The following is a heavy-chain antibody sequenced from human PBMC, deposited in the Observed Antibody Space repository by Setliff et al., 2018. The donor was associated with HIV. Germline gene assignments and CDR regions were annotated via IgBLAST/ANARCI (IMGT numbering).Heavy chain of an antibody. CDR1: GYTLTELS. Sequence: ASVKVSCKVSGYTLTELSRHWVRQAPGQGLEWMGWISAYNGNTNYAQKLQGRVTMTTDTSTSTAYMELRSLRSDDTAVYYCARDRQQWLVYFDYWGQGTLVTVSS. J-gene: IGHJ4*02. CDR3: ARDRQQWLVYFDY. CDR2: ISAYNGNT. D-gene: IGHD6-19*01. V-gene: IGHV1-18*01.